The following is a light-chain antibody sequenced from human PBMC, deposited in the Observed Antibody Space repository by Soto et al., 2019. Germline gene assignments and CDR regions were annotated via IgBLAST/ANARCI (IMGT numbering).Light chain of an antibody. V-gene: IGLV1-40*01. Sequence: QSVLTQPPSVSGAPGQRVTISCTGSSSNIGAGYDVHWYQQLPGTAPKLPIYGNNNRPSGVPDRFSGSKSGTSASLAITGLQAEDEADYFCQSYDHSLGGSGVFGTGTKLTVL. CDR1: SSNIGAGYD. J-gene: IGLJ1*01. CDR3: QSYDHSLGGSGV. CDR2: GNN.